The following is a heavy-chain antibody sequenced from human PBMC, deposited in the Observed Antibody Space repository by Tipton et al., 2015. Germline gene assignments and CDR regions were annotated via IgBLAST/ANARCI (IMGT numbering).Heavy chain of an antibody. V-gene: IGHV4-34*01. CDR1: GGSFSTYY. D-gene: IGHD3-16*01. J-gene: IGHJ4*02. CDR3: ARGRVPFRITFGGVGRELDY. CDR2: INHSGGA. Sequence: LRLSCAVYGGSFSTYYWTWIRQSPGKGLEWIGEINHSGGAIYNPSLKSRVNISVDTSKNHFSLKLSSVTAADTAVYYCARGRVPFRITFGGVGRELDYWGQGTLVTVSS.